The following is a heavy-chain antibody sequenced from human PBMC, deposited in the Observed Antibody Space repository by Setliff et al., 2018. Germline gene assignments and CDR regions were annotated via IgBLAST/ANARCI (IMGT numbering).Heavy chain of an antibody. CDR1: GYTFTDHY. V-gene: IGHV1-2*06. CDR3: VREGLSFGPGCCPNWLDP. Sequence: ASVKVSCKASGYTFTDHYLYWVRQAPGQGLECMGRINPNNGGTNYAQKFQGRVTLTRDTSIPTVYMELSTLTSDDTAVYYCVREGLSFGPGCCPNWLDPWGQGTLVTVSS. J-gene: IGHJ5*02. CDR2: INPNNGGT. D-gene: IGHD3-3*01.